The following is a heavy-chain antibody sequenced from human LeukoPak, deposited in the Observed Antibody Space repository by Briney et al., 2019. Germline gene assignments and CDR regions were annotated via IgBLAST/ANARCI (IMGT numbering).Heavy chain of an antibody. CDR1: GGSISSGSYY. J-gene: IGHJ4*02. Sequence: NPSETQSLTCTVSGGSISSGSYYWSWIRQPAGKGLEWIGRIYTSGSTNYNPSLKSRVTISVDTSKNQFSLKLSSVTAADTAVYYCARGSGSPADFDYWGQGTLVTVSS. V-gene: IGHV4-61*02. D-gene: IGHD1-26*01. CDR3: ARGSGSPADFDY. CDR2: IYTSGST.